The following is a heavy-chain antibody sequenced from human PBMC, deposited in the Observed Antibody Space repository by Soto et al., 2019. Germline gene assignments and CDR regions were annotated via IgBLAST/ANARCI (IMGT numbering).Heavy chain of an antibody. CDR1: GGTFSSYA. CDR3: ARVTSMVRGVIDNWFDP. CDR2: IIPMYGPA. D-gene: IGHD3-10*01. J-gene: IGHJ5*02. V-gene: IGHV1-69*01. Sequence: QVPLVQSGAEVQKPGSSVTVSCKASGGTFSSYAIHWVRQAPGQGLEWMGGIIPMYGPAKYAQRLQGRVTITADESTTTVYMELTSLTSQDTAVYYCARVTSMVRGVIDNWFDPWGHGTLVTVSS.